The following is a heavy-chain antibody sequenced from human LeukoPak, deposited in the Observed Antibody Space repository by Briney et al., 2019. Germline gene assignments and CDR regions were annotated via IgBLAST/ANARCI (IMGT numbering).Heavy chain of an antibody. D-gene: IGHD5/OR15-5a*01. J-gene: IGHJ2*01. CDR2: IYNGDTT. CDR3: AKDLRTLPGRLDWYFDL. Sequence: GGSLRLSCAVSANYMNWVRQAPGKGLEWVSIIYNGDTTYYADSVKGRFTISRDNSRNTLYLQMNSLRAEDTAVYYCAKDLRTLPGRLDWYFDLWGRGTLVTVSS. CDR1: VSANY. V-gene: IGHV3-53*01.